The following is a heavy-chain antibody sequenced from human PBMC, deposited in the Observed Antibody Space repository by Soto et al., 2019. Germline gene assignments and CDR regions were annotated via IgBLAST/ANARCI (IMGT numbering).Heavy chain of an antibody. CDR3: ARERAFGESSPGYYYYGMDV. V-gene: IGHV4-4*02. D-gene: IGHD3-10*01. Sequence: QVQLQESGPGLVKPSGTLSLTCAVSGGSISRSNWWSWVRQTPGKGLEWIGEIYHSGSTNYNPSLKSRVTISVDKSKHQFSLTPISVSAAATAVYYCARERAFGESSPGYYYYGMDVWGQGTTVTVSS. CDR1: GGSISRSNW. CDR2: IYHSGST. J-gene: IGHJ6*02.